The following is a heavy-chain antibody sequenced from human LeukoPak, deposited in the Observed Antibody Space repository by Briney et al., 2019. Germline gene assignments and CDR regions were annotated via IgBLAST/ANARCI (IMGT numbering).Heavy chain of an antibody. CDR1: GDSISSPSFY. V-gene: IGHV4-39*07. D-gene: IGHD2-15*01. J-gene: IGHJ4*02. CDR2: IYYSGST. CDR3: ARGRSEDTGWVDY. Sequence: KASETLSLTCTVSGDSISSPSFYWGWIRQPPGKGLEWIGSIYYSGSTYYNPSLKSRVTISVDTSKNQFSLKLSSVTAADTAVYYCARGRSEDTGWVDYWGQGTLVTVSS.